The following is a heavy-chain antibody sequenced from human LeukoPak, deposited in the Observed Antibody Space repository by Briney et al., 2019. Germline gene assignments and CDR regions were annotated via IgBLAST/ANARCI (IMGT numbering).Heavy chain of an antibody. D-gene: IGHD2/OR15-2a*01. Sequence: GGSLRLSCAASGFTFTNDWMNWVRQAPGKGLEWVARIKSNIDGGTTDYAAPVKGTFTISRDDSKNTLFLQMNSLKTEDTAVYFCPTGGNVIVFGTRAFDIWGQGTMVTVSS. CDR3: PTGGNVIVFGTRAFDI. CDR1: GFTFTNDW. J-gene: IGHJ3*02. V-gene: IGHV3-15*07. CDR2: IKSNIDGGTT.